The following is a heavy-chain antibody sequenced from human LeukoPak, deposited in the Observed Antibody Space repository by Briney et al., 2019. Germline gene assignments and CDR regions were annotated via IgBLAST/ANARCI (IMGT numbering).Heavy chain of an antibody. J-gene: IGHJ6*02. CDR2: ISAYNGNT. CDR3: ARDRYPFIVVVPAEYHGMDV. D-gene: IGHD2-2*01. Sequence: ASVKVSCKASGYTFTSYGISWVRQAPGQGLEWMGWISAYNGNTNYAQKLQGRVTMTTDTSTSTAYMELRSLRSDDTAVYYCARDRYPFIVVVPAEYHGMDVWGQGTTVTVSS. CDR1: GYTFTSYG. V-gene: IGHV1-18*01.